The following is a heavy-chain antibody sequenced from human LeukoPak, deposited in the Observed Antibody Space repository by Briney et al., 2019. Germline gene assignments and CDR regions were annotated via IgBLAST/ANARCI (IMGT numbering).Heavy chain of an antibody. CDR3: ARDRCGGYFDY. CDR1: GGSFSGYY. V-gene: IGHV4-34*01. Sequence: KPSETLSLTCAVYGGSFSGYYWSGIRQPPGKGLEWIGEINHSGSTNYNPSLKSRVTISVDTSKNQFSLKLSSVTAADTAVYYCARDRCGGYFDYWGQGTLVTVSS. J-gene: IGHJ4*02. CDR2: INHSGST. D-gene: IGHD3-10*01.